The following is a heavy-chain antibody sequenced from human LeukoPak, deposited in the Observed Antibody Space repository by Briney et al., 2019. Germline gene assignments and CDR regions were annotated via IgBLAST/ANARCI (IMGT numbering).Heavy chain of an antibody. V-gene: IGHV4-39*07. CDR2: MYYSGST. CDR1: GGSISSYY. CDR3: AREDGTSMDNAFDI. Sequence: PLETLSLTCTLSGGSISSYYWDWIRESPGKELEWMGSMYYSGSTFYNPSLKSRVTVSVDTSKNQFSLKLSSVTAADTAVYYCAREDGTSMDNAFDIWGQGTMVTVSS. D-gene: IGHD5-18*01. J-gene: IGHJ3*02.